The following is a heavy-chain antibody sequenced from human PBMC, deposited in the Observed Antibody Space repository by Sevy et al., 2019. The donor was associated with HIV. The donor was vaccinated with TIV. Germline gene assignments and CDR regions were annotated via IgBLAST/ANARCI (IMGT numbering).Heavy chain of an antibody. J-gene: IGHJ4*02. CDR2: IGDDGSKK. V-gene: IGHV3-33*01. D-gene: IGHD2-2*01. Sequence: GGSLRLSCAASGFTFSSYGMHWVRQAPGKGLEWMATIGDDGSKKYYGDSVKGRFTISRDNSKNTLHLQMNSLTAEDTAVYYCAREGVPAAIGFDYWGQGTLVTVSS. CDR1: GFTFSSYG. CDR3: AREGVPAAIGFDY.